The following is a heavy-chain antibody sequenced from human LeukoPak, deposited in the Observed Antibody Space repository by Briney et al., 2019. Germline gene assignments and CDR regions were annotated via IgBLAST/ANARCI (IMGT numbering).Heavy chain of an antibody. V-gene: IGHV4-39*07. D-gene: IGHD3-10*01. CDR1: GGSISSSSYY. CDR2: MYSSGST. CDR3: ARLGQPRGVN. Sequence: PSETLSLTCTVSGGSISSSSYYWGWIRQPPGKGLEWIGSMYSSGSTYYNPSLKSRVTISVDTSKNQFSLKLTSVTAADTAVYYCARLGQPRGVNWGQGTLVTVSS. J-gene: IGHJ4*02.